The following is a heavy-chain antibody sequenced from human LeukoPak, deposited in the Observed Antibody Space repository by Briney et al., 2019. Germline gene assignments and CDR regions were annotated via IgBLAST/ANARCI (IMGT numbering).Heavy chain of an antibody. Sequence: GGSLRLSCAASGFTFRDYNMHWVRQAPGKGLEWVSHITWDGFNTYYADSVKGRFTISRDTTKNSLYLQMNSLRTKDTALYYCAKDREGRGRSPIRHWGQGTLVTVSS. CDR3: AKDREGRGRSPIRH. CDR1: GFTFRDYN. V-gene: IGHV3-43*01. J-gene: IGHJ1*01. CDR2: ITWDGFNT. D-gene: IGHD2-15*01.